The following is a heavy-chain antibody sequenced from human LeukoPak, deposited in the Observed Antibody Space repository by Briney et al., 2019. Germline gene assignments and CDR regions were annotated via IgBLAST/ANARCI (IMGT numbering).Heavy chain of an antibody. CDR3: ARGSAGTFDY. CDR1: GFTFSSYS. D-gene: IGHD1-1*01. CDR2: ISSSSSYI. J-gene: IGHJ4*02. Sequence: PGGSLRLSCAASGFTFSSYSMNWVRQAPEKGLEWVSSISSSSSYIYYADSVKGRFTISTDNAKNSLYLQMNSLRAEDTAVYYCARGSAGTFDYWGQGTLVTVSS. V-gene: IGHV3-21*01.